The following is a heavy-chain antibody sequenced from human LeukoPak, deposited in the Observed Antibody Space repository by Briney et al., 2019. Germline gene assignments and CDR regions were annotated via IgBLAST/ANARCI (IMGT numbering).Heavy chain of an antibody. CDR2: INAGNGNT. CDR3: ARGLSDFWSGYYSNWFDP. V-gene: IGHV1-3*01. Sequence: ASVKVSCKASGYTFTSYAMHWVRQAPGQRLEWMGWINAGNGNTKYSQKFQGRVTITGDTSASTAYMELSSLRSEDTAVYYCARGLSDFWSGYYSNWFDPWGQGTLVTVSS. J-gene: IGHJ5*02. D-gene: IGHD3-3*01. CDR1: GYTFTSYA.